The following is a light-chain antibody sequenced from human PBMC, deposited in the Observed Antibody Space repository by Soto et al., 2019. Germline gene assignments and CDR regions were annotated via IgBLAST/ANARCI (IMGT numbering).Light chain of an antibody. CDR3: LQYHNLWA. CDR1: QNIYSN. Sequence: ERVMTQSQSSLSVSPGERATLSCRDSQNIYSNIAWYQQRPGQAPRLLIYRASTRATGVPARFSGSGSGTEFTLTISSLQSEDFTFYSCLQYHNLWAFGQGTKVDIK. J-gene: IGKJ1*01. V-gene: IGKV3-15*01. CDR2: RAS.